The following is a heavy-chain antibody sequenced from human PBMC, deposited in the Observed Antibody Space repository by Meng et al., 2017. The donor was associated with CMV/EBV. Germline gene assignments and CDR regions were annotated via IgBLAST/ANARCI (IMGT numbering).Heavy chain of an antibody. Sequence: GESLKISCKGSGYSFTNYWIGWVRQTPGKGLEWMGIIYPGDSETRYSPSFQGQVTISVDRSITTAYLQWSSLKASHTAMYYCTRNYDFWGGYFPDAFDVWGQGTMVTVSS. D-gene: IGHD3-3*01. J-gene: IGHJ3*01. V-gene: IGHV5-51*01. CDR2: IYPGDSET. CDR3: TRNYDFWGGYFPDAFDV. CDR1: GYSFTNYW.